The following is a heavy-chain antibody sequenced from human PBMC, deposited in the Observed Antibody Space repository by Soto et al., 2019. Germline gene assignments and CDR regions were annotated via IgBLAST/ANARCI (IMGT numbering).Heavy chain of an antibody. J-gene: IGHJ4*02. CDR2: IYYSGIT. V-gene: IGHV4-59*01. CDR3: ARARQWLSSYYFDY. Sequence: QVQLQESGPGLVKPSETLSLTCTVSGGSISSYYWSWVRQPPERGLECIGYIYYSGITNYNPSLKSRVTISVDTSKNQFSLKQSSVTAADTAVYYCARARQWLSSYYFDYWGQGTLVTVSS. D-gene: IGHD6-19*01. CDR1: GGSISSYY.